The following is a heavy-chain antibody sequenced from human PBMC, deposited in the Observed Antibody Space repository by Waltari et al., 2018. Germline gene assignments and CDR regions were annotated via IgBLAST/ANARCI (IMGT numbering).Heavy chain of an antibody. J-gene: IGHJ4*02. V-gene: IGHV3-11*01. Sequence: QVQLVESGGGLVKPGGSLRLSCAASGFTFSDYYMSWIRQAPGKGLEWVSYISSSGSTIYYADSVKGRFTISRDNSKNTLYLQMNSLRAEDTAVYYCAKSVGKGWLVLDFDYWGQGTLVTVSS. D-gene: IGHD6-19*01. CDR1: GFTFSDYY. CDR3: AKSVGKGWLVLDFDY. CDR2: ISSSGSTI.